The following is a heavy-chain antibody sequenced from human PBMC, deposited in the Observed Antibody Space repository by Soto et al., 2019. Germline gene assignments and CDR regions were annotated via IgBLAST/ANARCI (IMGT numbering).Heavy chain of an antibody. V-gene: IGHV3-11*01. Sequence: QVQLVESGGDLVKPGGSLRLSCAASGYTFSDYYLSWIRQAPGKGLEWISKIDTSSTKIYYADSVKGRVTISRGNGKNSLFLEMNSLRVEHTAVYFCASHYVFWSGYLSPADYWGQGTLVTVSS. CDR1: GYTFSDYY. CDR3: ASHYVFWSGYLSPADY. J-gene: IGHJ4*02. D-gene: IGHD3-3*01. CDR2: IDTSSTKI.